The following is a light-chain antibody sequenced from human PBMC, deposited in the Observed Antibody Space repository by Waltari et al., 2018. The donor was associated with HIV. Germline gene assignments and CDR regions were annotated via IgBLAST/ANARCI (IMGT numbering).Light chain of an antibody. Sequence: SYELTQPPSVSVSPGQTASITCSGDKLGDKYVSWYQQRPGQSPVLLIYQDTKRPSGIPGLFSGSNSGNTATLTISGAQAMDESDYYCQASDTWTVFGGGTKLTVL. V-gene: IGLV3-1*01. CDR1: KLGDKY. CDR2: QDT. J-gene: IGLJ2*01. CDR3: QASDTWTV.